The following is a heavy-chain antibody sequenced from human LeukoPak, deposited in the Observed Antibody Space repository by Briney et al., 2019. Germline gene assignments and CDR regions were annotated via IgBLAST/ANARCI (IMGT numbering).Heavy chain of an antibody. V-gene: IGHV3-33*01. J-gene: IGHJ4*02. CDR1: GFTFSSYG. Sequence: GRSLRLSCAASGFTFSSYGVHWVRQAPGKGLEWVAVIWYDGSNKYYADSVKGRFTISRDNSKNMLYLQMNSLRAEDTAVYYCARVRYDSSGYYSLDYWGQGTLVTVSS. D-gene: IGHD3-22*01. CDR2: IWYDGSNK. CDR3: ARVRYDSSGYYSLDY.